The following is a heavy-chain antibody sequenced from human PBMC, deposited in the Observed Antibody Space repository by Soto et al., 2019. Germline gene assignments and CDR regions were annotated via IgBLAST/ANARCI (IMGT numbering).Heavy chain of an antibody. Sequence: EVQVLQSGGGLAQPGGSLRLSCAASGFTFNQYAMNWVRQAAGKGLEWVSSISGAGGVTEYADSVKGRVSISRDNLKNSVFMEMKNLRADDTANYYCGKGGFSRSSCPCGWWGQGNLVSVSS. CDR1: GFTFNQYA. V-gene: IGHV3-23*01. J-gene: IGHJ4*02. D-gene: IGHD2-2*01. CDR3: GKGGFSRSSCPCGW. CDR2: ISGAGGVT.